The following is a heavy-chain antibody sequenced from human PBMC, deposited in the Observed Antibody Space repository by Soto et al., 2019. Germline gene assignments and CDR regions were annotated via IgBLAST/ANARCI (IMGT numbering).Heavy chain of an antibody. CDR1: GGTFSSHA. Sequence: SVKVSCKASGGTFSSHAISWVRQAPGQGLEWMGGIIPMFATPNYAEKFQGRLSITADESTTTVYMQLSSLRSQDTAVYYCARQFDYDSSGHYYAYWGPGTLVTVSS. CDR3: ARQFDYDSSGHYYAY. D-gene: IGHD3-22*01. V-gene: IGHV1-69*13. CDR2: IIPMFATP. J-gene: IGHJ4*02.